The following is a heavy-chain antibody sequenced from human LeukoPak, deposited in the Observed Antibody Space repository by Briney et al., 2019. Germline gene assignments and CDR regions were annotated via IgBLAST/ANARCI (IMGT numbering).Heavy chain of an antibody. J-gene: IGHJ4*02. CDR1: GFTFSSYA. Sequence: GGSLRLSCAASGFTFSSYAMHWVRQAPGKGLEWVAVISYDGSNKYYADSVKGRFTISRDNSKNTLYLQMNSLRAEDTAVYYCASHSGSYFAFDYWGQGTLVTVSS. D-gene: IGHD1-26*01. V-gene: IGHV3-30*01. CDR2: ISYDGSNK. CDR3: ASHSGSYFAFDY.